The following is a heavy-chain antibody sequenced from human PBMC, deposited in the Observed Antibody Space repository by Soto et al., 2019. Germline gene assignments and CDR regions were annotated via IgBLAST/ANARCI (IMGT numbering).Heavy chain of an antibody. CDR1: GGSVSSDTHY. V-gene: IGHV4-61*01. CDR3: ARHSRSGFGPEFRTAIIDY. CDR2: IYTSGST. Sequence: PSETLSLTCTVSGGSVSSDTHYWSWIRQPPGKRLEWFGFIYTSGSTNYNPSLKSRVTISVDTSKNQFSLKLSSVTAADTAVYYCARHSRSGFGPEFRTAIIDYWGQGTLVTVSS. D-gene: IGHD3-3*01. J-gene: IGHJ4*02.